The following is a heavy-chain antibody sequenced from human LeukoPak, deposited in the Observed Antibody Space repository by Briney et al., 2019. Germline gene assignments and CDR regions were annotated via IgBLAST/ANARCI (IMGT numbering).Heavy chain of an antibody. J-gene: IGHJ5*02. CDR3: AGIFVDSSGYFYYWFDP. CDR2: INPNSGGT. V-gene: IGHV1-2*02. D-gene: IGHD3-22*01. Sequence: ASVKVSCKASGYTFTGYYMHWVRQAPGQGLEWMGWINPNSGGTNYAQKFQGRVTMTRDTSISTAYMELSRLRSDDTAVYYCAGIFVDSSGYFYYWFDPWGQGTLVTVSS. CDR1: GYTFTGYY.